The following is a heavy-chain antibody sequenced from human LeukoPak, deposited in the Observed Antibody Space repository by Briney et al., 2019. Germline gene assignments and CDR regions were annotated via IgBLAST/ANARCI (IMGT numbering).Heavy chain of an antibody. CDR3: TRHVVTLLRGVTQRRENWFDP. Sequence: ASVKVSCRASGYSFGTYYMNWVRQAPGHGLEWLGWINTDSGGTNYAQKFLGRVTMTRDKANTTAYLELTGLTSDDTAVYYCTRHVVTLLRGVTQRRENWFDPWGQGTLVTVSS. CDR2: INTDSGGT. J-gene: IGHJ5*02. D-gene: IGHD3-10*01. CDR1: GYSFGTYY. V-gene: IGHV1-2*02.